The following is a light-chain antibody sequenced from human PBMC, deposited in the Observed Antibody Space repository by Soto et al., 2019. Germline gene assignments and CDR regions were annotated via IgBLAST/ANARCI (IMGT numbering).Light chain of an antibody. CDR2: EVS. V-gene: IGLV2-14*01. CDR3: SSYTSTSTWV. CDR1: SSDVGGYNY. J-gene: IGLJ3*02. Sequence: QSALTQPASVSGSPGQSITISCTGTSSDVGGYNYVSWYQQHPGNAPKLMIYEVSNRPSGVSHRFSGSKSGNTASLTISGLQAEDEADYYCSSYTSTSTWVFGGGTKLTVL.